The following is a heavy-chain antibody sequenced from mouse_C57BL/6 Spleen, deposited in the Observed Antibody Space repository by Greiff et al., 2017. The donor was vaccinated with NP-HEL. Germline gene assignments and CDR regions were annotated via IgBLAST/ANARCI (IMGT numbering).Heavy chain of an antibody. CDR2: IRSKSNNYAT. J-gene: IGHJ3*01. V-gene: IGHV10-1*01. CDR1: GFSFNTYA. CDR3: VRQDGYLAWFAY. D-gene: IGHD2-3*01. Sequence: EVKLVESGGGLVQPKGSLKLSCAASGFSFNTYAMNWVRQAPGKGLEWVARIRSKSNNYATYYADSVKDRFTISRDDSESMLYLQMNNLKTEDTAMYYCVRQDGYLAWFAYWGQGTLVTVSA.